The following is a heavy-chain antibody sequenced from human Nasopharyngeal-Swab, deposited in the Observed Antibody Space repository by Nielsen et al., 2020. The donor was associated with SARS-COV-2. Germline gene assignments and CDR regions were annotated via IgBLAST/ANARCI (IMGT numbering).Heavy chain of an antibody. D-gene: IGHD3-22*01. CDR2: INHSGST. Sequence: SETLSLTCTVSGGSISSYYWSWIRQPAGKGLEWIGEINHSGSTNYNPSLKSRVTISVDTSKNQFSLKLSSVTAADTAVYYCARGPLTNYDSSGYYCDYWGQGTLVTVSS. CDR3: ARGPLTNYDSSGYYCDY. CDR1: GGSISSYY. V-gene: IGHV4-34*01. J-gene: IGHJ4*02.